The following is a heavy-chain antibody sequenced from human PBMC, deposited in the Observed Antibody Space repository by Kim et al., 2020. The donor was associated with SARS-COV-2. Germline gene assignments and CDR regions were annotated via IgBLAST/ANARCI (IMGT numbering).Heavy chain of an antibody. CDR3: ARGPRYNAVAPVIRFFDY. D-gene: IGHD2-21*02. V-gene: IGHV5-51*01. CDR1: GYTFGSYW. Sequence: GESLKISCKGTGYTFGSYWIGWVRQKPGKGLEWMGIINPSDSRTRYSPSFEGQVTISADTSVNSAYLQWSSLKASDTAIYFCARGPRYNAVAPVIRFFDYWGRGVLVTVSS. J-gene: IGHJ4*02. CDR2: INPSDSRT.